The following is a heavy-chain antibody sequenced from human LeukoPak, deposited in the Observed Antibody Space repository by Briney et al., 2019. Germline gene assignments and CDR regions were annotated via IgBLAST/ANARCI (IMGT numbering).Heavy chain of an antibody. D-gene: IGHD3-3*01. CDR1: GGSISSYY. Sequence: SETLSLTCTVSGGSISSYYWSWIRQPAGKGLEWIGRIYTSGSTNYNPSLKSRVTISVDTSKNQFSLKLSSVTAADTAVYYCARGFKDRDFWSGYSADYYYMDVWGKGTTVTVSS. CDR2: IYTSGST. CDR3: ARGFKDRDFWSGYSADYYYMDV. J-gene: IGHJ6*03. V-gene: IGHV4-4*07.